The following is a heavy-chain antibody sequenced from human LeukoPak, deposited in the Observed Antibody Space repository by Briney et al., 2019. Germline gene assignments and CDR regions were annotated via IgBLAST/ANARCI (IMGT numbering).Heavy chain of an antibody. CDR3: AKALIAVAGTGFDY. J-gene: IGHJ4*02. V-gene: IGHV3-23*01. CDR1: GFTFSSYA. CDR2: ISGSGGST. Sequence: PGGSLRLSCAASGFTFSSYAMSWVRQAPGKGLEWVSAISGSGGSTYYAAYVKGRFTISRDNSKNTLYLQMNSLRAEDTAVYYCAKALIAVAGTGFDYWGQGTLVTVSS. D-gene: IGHD6-19*01.